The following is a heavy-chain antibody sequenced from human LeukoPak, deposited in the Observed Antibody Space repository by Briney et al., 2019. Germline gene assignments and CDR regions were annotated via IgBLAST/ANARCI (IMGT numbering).Heavy chain of an antibody. CDR2: ISAYNGNT. Sequence: ASVKVSCKASGYTFTSYGISWVRQALGQGLEWMGWISAYNGNTNYAQKFQGRVTMTTDTSTSTAYMELRSLRSDDTAVYYCARVDSSSWYSHGDEYFQHWGQGTLVTVSS. D-gene: IGHD6-13*01. CDR1: GYTFTSYG. CDR3: ARVDSSSWYSHGDEYFQH. J-gene: IGHJ1*01. V-gene: IGHV1-18*01.